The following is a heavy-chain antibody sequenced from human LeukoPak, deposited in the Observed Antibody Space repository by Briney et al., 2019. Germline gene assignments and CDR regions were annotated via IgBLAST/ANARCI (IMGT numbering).Heavy chain of an antibody. J-gene: IGHJ4*02. CDR2: IYYSGST. Sequence: SQTLSLTCTVSGGSISSGGYYWSWIRQHPGKCLEWIGYIYYSGSTYYNPSLKSRVTISVDTSKNQFSLKLSSVTAADTAVYYCARSIYSGYGIGDFDYWGQGTLVTVSS. CDR1: GGSISSGGYY. D-gene: IGHD5-12*01. CDR3: ARSIYSGYGIGDFDY. V-gene: IGHV4-31*03.